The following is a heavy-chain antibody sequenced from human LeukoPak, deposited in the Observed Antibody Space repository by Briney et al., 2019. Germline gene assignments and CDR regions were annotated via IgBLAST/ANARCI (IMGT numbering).Heavy chain of an antibody. Sequence: PSETLSLTCTVSGGSISSYYWSWIRQPPGKGLEWIGYIYYSGSTNYNPSLKSRVTISVDTSKNQFSLKLSSVTAADTAVYYCARAERGWVVPLEYFDYWGQGTLVTVSS. D-gene: IGHD2-2*01. CDR1: GGSISSYY. V-gene: IGHV4-59*01. J-gene: IGHJ4*02. CDR3: ARAERGWVVPLEYFDY. CDR2: IYYSGST.